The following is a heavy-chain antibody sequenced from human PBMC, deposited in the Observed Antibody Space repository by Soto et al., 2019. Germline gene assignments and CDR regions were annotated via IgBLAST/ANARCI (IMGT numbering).Heavy chain of an antibody. CDR2: TYYRSKWHS. D-gene: IGHD3-16*02. CDR1: RDSVSSNNAA. J-gene: IGHJ4*02. CDR3: ARSGPGGYIDY. Sequence: SQTLSLTGGISRDSVSSNNAAWHWIRQSPSRGLEWLGRTYYRSKWHSGYAVSVRSRITISPDTSKNRFSLQLNSVTPDDTAIYYCARSGPGGYIDYWGRGTLVTVSS. V-gene: IGHV6-1*01.